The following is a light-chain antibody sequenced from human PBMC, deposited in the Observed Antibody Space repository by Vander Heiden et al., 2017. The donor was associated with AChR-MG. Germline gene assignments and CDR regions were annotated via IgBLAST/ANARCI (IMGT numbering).Light chain of an antibody. CDR2: AAS. Sequence: DIQMTQSPSSPSASVGDRVTITCRPSQNISNFLNWYQQQPGKAPKLLIYAASSLQSGVPSRFSGSGSGTDFTLTISRLQVEDFATYSCLQSYSTPRTFGHGTKVEIK. J-gene: IGKJ1*01. V-gene: IGKV1-39*01. CDR3: LQSYSTPRT. CDR1: QNISNF.